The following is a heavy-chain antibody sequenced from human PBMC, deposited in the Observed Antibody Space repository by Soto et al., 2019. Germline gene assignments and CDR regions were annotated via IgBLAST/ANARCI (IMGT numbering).Heavy chain of an antibody. CDR3: ARDPATYYYDSSGYYYARSHYYYGMDV. Sequence: SETQSLTCAVYGGSFSGYAWSWIRQPPGKGLEWIGEINHSGSTNYNPSLKSRVTISVDPSQNQFSLKLSSVTAADTAVYYCARDPATYYYDSSGYYYARSHYYYGMDVWGQGTTVT. CDR2: INHSGST. CDR1: GGSFSGYA. D-gene: IGHD3-22*01. V-gene: IGHV4-34*01. J-gene: IGHJ6*02.